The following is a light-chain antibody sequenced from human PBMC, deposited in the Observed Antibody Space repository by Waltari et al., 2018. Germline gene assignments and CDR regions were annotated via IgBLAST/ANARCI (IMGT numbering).Light chain of an antibody. J-gene: IGLJ1*01. CDR3: AAWDNSLNGLYV. V-gene: IGLV1-44*01. CDR1: NSNTGSNV. Sequence: QSVLTQPPSASGTPGQRITISCSGSNSNTGSNVLDWYQQLPGTAPKLVIHSNDQRPSGVPDRFSGSKSGSSASLAISGLQSEDEADYHCAAWDNSLNGLYVFGTGTKVTVL. CDR2: SND.